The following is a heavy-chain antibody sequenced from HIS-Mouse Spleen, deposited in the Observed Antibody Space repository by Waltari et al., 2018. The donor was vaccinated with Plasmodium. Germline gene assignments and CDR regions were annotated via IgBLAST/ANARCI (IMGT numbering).Heavy chain of an antibody. CDR3: ARTTYSSSAAKYYYYSMDV. CDR1: GFSLSTSGRC. CDR2: IDWDYDK. V-gene: IGHV2-70*15. D-gene: IGHD6-6*01. Sequence: QVTLMESGPALVKPTQTLTLTCTFSGFSLSTSGRCVTWIRQPPGTALEWLARIDWDYDKYYSTSLTTRLTIFKDTSKNQVVLTTTNMDPVDRATYYCARTTYSSSAAKYYYYSMDVWGPGTTVIVSS. J-gene: IGHJ6*02.